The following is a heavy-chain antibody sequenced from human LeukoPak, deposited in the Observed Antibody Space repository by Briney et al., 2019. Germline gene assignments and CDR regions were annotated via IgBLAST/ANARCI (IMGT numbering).Heavy chain of an antibody. Sequence: GGSLRLSCTASGFTFSDYSMSWVRQAPGAGLEWVSAISPAGDTTTDAASVTGRFTISRDNSKSTLYLQMNGLTAEDTALYYCARRLVTAGITDFFDSWGQGTLVSVSS. V-gene: IGHV3-23*01. CDR1: GFTFSDYS. D-gene: IGHD2-2*01. J-gene: IGHJ4*02. CDR3: ARRLVTAGITDFFDS. CDR2: ISPAGDTT.